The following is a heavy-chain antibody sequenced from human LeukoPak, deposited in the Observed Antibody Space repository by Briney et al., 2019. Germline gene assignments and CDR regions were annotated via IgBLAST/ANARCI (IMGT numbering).Heavy chain of an antibody. CDR3: AIEIGSYYLGDAFDI. Sequence: GGSLRLSCAASGFTFSNYAMTWVRQTPGKGLEWVSIVTGSGISTYYVDSVKGRFTISRDNAKNSLYLQMNSLRAEDTAVYYCAIEIGSYYLGDAFDIWGQGTMVTVSS. CDR2: VTGSGIST. V-gene: IGHV3-23*01. D-gene: IGHD1-26*01. J-gene: IGHJ3*02. CDR1: GFTFSNYA.